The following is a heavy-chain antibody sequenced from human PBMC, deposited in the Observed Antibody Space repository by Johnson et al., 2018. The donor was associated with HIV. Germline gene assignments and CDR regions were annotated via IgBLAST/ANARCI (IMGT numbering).Heavy chain of an antibody. CDR2: INWNGGAT. CDR1: GFTVSSNY. V-gene: IGHV3-20*04. CDR3: TTRTLWFAYAFDI. D-gene: IGHD3-10*01. Sequence: EVQLVESGGGVVQPGGSLRLSCAASGFTVSSNYMSWVRQAPGKGLEWVSGINWNGGATEYTDSVKGRFTISRDNAKNSLYLQMNSLRAEDTALYYCTTRTLWFAYAFDIWGQGTMVTVSS. J-gene: IGHJ3*02.